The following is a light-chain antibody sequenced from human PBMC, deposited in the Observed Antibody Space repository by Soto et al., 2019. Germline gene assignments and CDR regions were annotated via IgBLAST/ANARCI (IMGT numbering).Light chain of an antibody. CDR1: HYVYSN. V-gene: IGKV3-15*01. J-gene: IGKJ1*01. CDR3: QQYHNLWT. Sequence: EIVLTQSPGTLSLSTGERATLSCTASHYVYSNVAWFQQRPGQAPRLLIYRASTRATGTPARFSGSGSGTEFTLTITSLQSEDFALYYCQQYHNLWTFGQGTKVDIK. CDR2: RAS.